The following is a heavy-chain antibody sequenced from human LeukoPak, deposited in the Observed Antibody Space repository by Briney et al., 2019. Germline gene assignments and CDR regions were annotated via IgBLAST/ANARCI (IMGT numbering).Heavy chain of an antibody. Sequence: GESLKISCKGSGDSFTSYWIGCLRQMPGKGLEWMGIIFPGDSDTSYSPSFKGQVTISVDKSIRTAYLQWSSLKASDTAMYYCARLYCSGGSCTGGFDYWGQGTLVTVSS. J-gene: IGHJ4*02. CDR1: GDSFTSYW. CDR3: ARLYCSGGSCTGGFDY. D-gene: IGHD2-15*01. CDR2: IFPGDSDT. V-gene: IGHV5-51*01.